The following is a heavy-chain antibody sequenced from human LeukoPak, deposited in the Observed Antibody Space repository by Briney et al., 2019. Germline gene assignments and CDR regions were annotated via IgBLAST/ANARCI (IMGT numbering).Heavy chain of an antibody. V-gene: IGHV4-59*08. J-gene: IGHJ6*02. CDR3: ARQLGFDGMDV. CDR1: GGSISSYY. CDR2: IYYSGST. Sequence: SETLSLTCTVSGGSISSYYWSWIRQPPGKGLEWIGYIYYSGSTNYNPSLKSRVTTSVDTSKNQFSLKLSSVTAADTAVYYCARQLGFDGMDVWGQGTTVTVSS. D-gene: IGHD3-16*01.